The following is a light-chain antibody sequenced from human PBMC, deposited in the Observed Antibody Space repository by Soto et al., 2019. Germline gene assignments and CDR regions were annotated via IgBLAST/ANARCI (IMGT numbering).Light chain of an antibody. Sequence: QSALTQPASVSGSPGQSITISCTGTSSVVGSYNLVSWYQHNPGKAPKLLIYEVSKRPSGVSNRFSGSKSGNTASLTISGLQAEDEADYYCCSYAGSSTSGYVFGTGTKLTVL. CDR3: CSYAGSSTSGYV. J-gene: IGLJ1*01. CDR2: EVS. V-gene: IGLV2-23*02. CDR1: SSVVGSYNL.